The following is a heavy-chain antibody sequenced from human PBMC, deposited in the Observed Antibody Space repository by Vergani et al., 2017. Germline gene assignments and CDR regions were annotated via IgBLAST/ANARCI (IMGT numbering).Heavy chain of an antibody. D-gene: IGHD2-21*02. CDR3: ASSYCGGDCYSYEYFQH. J-gene: IGHJ1*01. CDR1: GYTFTSYG. V-gene: IGHV1-18*01. CDR2: ISAYNGNT. Sequence: QVHLVQSGAEVKKPGASVKVSCKASGYTFTSYGIGWVRQAPGQGLEWMGWISAYNGNTNYAQKLQGRVTMTTDTSTSTAYMELRSLRSDDTAVYYCASSYCGGDCYSYEYFQHWGQGTLVTVSS.